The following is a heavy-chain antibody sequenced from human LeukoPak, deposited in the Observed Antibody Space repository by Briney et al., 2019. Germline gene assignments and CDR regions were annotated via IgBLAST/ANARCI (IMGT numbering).Heavy chain of an antibody. J-gene: IGHJ5*02. CDR3: ARAETYYDILEGFDP. CDR2: INPNSGGT. D-gene: IGHD3-9*01. Sequence: ASVKVSCKASGYTFTGYYMHWVRQAPGQGLEWMGWINPNSGGTNYAQKFQGRVTMTRNTSISTAYMELSSLRSEDTAVYYCARAETYYDILEGFDPWGQGTLVTVSS. V-gene: IGHV1-2*02. CDR1: GYTFTGYY.